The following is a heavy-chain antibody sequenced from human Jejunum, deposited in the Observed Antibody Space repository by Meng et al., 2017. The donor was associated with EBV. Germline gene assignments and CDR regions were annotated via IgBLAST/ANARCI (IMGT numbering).Heavy chain of an antibody. Sequence: QITLKESGPTLVKPTQTLTLTCTFSGFSLNTGGVAVGWIRQTPAKALEWLALIYGDDNKRYSPSLTSRLTITKDTSKNQVVLTMTNMDPVDTATYYCALRQNWNYDYWGQGTLVTVSS. CDR1: GFSLNTGGVA. CDR2: IYGDDNK. V-gene: IGHV2-5*02. J-gene: IGHJ4*02. CDR3: ALRQNWNYDY. D-gene: IGHD1-7*01.